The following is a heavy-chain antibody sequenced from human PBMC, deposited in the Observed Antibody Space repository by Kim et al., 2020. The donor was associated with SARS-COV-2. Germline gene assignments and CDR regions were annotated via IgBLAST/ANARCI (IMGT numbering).Heavy chain of an antibody. J-gene: IGHJ5*01. CDR3: ARGGIWFDY. D-gene: IGHD2-21*01. CDR2: VYSSGST. CDR1: GDSISGYY. Sequence: SETLSLTCTVSGDSISGYYWSWIRQPPGKGLEWIGYVYSSGSTNYSPSLKSRLTISVDTSKKQFSLELRSVTTADTAMYYCARGGIWFDYWGQGTLVPISS. V-gene: IGHV4-59*01.